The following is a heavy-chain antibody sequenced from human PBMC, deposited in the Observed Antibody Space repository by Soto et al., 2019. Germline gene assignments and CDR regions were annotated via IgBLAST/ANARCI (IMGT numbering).Heavy chain of an antibody. Sequence: QVQLVQSGAEVKKPGSSVKVSCKASGDTFSSYSINWVRQAPGQGLEWMGEIIPIFGTANYAQKFQGRVTITADESTSTAYMELSSLRSEDTAVYYCARDGGRHSGGIDYWCQGTLVTVSS. J-gene: IGHJ4*02. CDR3: ARDGGRHSGGIDY. D-gene: IGHD1-26*01. V-gene: IGHV1-69*01. CDR1: GDTFSSYS. CDR2: IIPIFGTA.